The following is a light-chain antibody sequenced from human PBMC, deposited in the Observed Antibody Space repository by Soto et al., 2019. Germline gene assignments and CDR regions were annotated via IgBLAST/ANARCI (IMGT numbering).Light chain of an antibody. Sequence: EIVLTQSPGTLSLSLGERATLSCRASQSVTYDQLAWYRQTPGQAPRLLIYGASSRAAGVPDRFSGSGSGTDFTLTISRLEPEDFVVYHCQQYGDLPPTFGQGTKV. CDR3: QQYGDLPPT. V-gene: IGKV3-20*01. CDR1: QSVTYDQ. J-gene: IGKJ1*01. CDR2: GAS.